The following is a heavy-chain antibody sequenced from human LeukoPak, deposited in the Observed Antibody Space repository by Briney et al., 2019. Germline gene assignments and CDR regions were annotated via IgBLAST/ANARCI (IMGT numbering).Heavy chain of an antibody. CDR1: GGSISSGGYY. Sequence: KSSETLSLTCTVSGGSISSGGYYWSWIRQHPGKGLEWIGYIYYSGSTYYNPSLKSRVTISVDTSKNQFSLKLSSVTAADTAVYYCAGIYGSGSYYLYYFDYWGQGTLVTVSS. CDR3: AGIYGSGSYYLYYFDY. J-gene: IGHJ4*02. D-gene: IGHD3-10*01. CDR2: IYYSGST. V-gene: IGHV4-31*03.